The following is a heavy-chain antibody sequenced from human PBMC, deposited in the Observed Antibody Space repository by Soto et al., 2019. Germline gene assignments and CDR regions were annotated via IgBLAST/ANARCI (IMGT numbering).Heavy chain of an antibody. CDR2: IRGSGVNT. CDR1: GFTFSSYA. CDR3: AKPTGDSPAYYYYYIDV. D-gene: IGHD2-21*02. V-gene: IGHV3-23*01. J-gene: IGHJ6*03. Sequence: GGSLRLSCAASGFTFSSYAMTWVRQAPGKGLEWVSGIRGSGVNTYYADSVKGRFTVSRDNSKNTLYLRMNGLRAEDTAVYYCAKPTGDSPAYYYYYIDVWGKGTTVTVSS.